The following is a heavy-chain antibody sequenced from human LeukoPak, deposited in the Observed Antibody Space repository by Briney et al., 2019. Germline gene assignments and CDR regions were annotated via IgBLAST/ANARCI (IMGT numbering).Heavy chain of an antibody. D-gene: IGHD5-18*01. CDR2: MNPNSGNT. Sequence: GASVKVSCKASGYTFTSYDINWVRQATGQGLEWMGWMNPNSGNTGYAQKFQGRVTITRNTSISTAYMELSSLRSEDTAVYYCARGVTATLIGYYYYYMDVWGKGTTATVSS. J-gene: IGHJ6*03. CDR3: ARGVTATLIGYYYYYMDV. V-gene: IGHV1-8*03. CDR1: GYTFTSYD.